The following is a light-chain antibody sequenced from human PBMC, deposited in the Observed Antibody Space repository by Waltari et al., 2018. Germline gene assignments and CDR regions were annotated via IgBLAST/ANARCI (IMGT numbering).Light chain of an antibody. CDR1: QSLLHSNGYNY. V-gene: IGKV2-28*01. CDR2: LGS. J-gene: IGKJ2*01. Sequence: DIVMNQSPLSLPVTPGEPASISCRSSQSLLHSNGYNYLDWYLQKPGQSPQLLISLGSNRASGVPDRFSGSGSGTDFTLKISRVEAEDVGLYYCMQGLQTPYTFGQGTKLEIK. CDR3: MQGLQTPYT.